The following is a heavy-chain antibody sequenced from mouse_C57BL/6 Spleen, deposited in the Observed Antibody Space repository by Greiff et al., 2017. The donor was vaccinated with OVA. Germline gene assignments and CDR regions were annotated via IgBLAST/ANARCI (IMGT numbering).Heavy chain of an antibody. CDR2: ISDGGSYT. D-gene: IGHD2-1*01. Sequence: EVKLVESGGGLVKPGGSLKLSCAASGFTFSSYAMSWVRQTPEKRLEWVATISDGGSYTYYPDNVKGRFTISRDNAKNNLYLQMSHLKSEDTAMYYCARDDGNYGDYFDYWGQGTTLTVSS. J-gene: IGHJ2*01. CDR3: ARDDGNYGDYFDY. V-gene: IGHV5-4*01. CDR1: GFTFSSYA.